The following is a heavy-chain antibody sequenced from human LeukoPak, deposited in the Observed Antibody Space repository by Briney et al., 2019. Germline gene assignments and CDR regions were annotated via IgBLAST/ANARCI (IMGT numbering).Heavy chain of an antibody. J-gene: IGHJ5*02. CDR2: IYYSGST. CDR3: ARDHHVVLWFGELLSWFDP. V-gene: IGHV4-39*07. CDR1: GGSISSSSYY. D-gene: IGHD3-10*01. Sequence: SETLSLTCTVSGGSISSSSYYWGWIRQPPGKGLEWIGSIYYSGSTYYNPSLKSRVTISVDTSKNQFSLKLSSVTAADTAVYYCARDHHVVLWFGELLSWFDPWGQGTLVTVSS.